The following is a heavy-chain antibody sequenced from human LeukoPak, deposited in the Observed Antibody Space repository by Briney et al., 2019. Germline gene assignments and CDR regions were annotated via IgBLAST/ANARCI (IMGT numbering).Heavy chain of an antibody. CDR2: IWYDGSNK. CDR1: GFTFSSHA. V-gene: IGHV3-33*08. CDR3: ARGVSRGYYYYGMDV. J-gene: IGHJ6*02. Sequence: GGSLRLSCAASGFTFSSHAMHWVRQAPGKGLEWVAVIWYDGSNKYYADSVKGRFTISRDNSKNTLYLQMNSLRAEDTAVYYCARGVSRGYYYYGMDVWGQGTTVTVSS.